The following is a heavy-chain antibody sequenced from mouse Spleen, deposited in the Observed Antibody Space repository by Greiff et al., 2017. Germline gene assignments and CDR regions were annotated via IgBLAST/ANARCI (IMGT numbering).Heavy chain of an antibody. V-gene: IGHV5-9-3*01. J-gene: IGHJ1*01. CDR3: ARQGIYYDYDENGWYFDV. CDR1: GFTFSSYA. D-gene: IGHD2-4*01. CDR2: ISSGGSYT. Sequence: EVQRVESGGDLVKPGGSLKLSCAASGFTFSSYAMSWVRQTPEKRLEWVATISSGGSYTYYPDSVKGRFTISRDNAKNTLYLQMSSLRSEDTAMYYCARQGIYYDYDENGWYFDVWGAGTTVTVSS.